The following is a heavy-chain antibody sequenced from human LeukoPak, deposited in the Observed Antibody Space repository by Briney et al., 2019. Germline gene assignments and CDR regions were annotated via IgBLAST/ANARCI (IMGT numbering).Heavy chain of an antibody. V-gene: IGHV4-59*01. CDR3: ARSGAYGYFDP. CDR1: GDSINSYY. J-gene: IGHJ5*02. CDR2: IYYSGTT. D-gene: IGHD5-24*01. Sequence: PSETLSLTCAVSGDSINSYYWHWIRQPPGKGLEWIGFIYYSGTTNYNPSLKSRVTISVDTSKNQVSLELRSVTAADTAVYYCARSGAYGYFDPWGQGTLVTVSS.